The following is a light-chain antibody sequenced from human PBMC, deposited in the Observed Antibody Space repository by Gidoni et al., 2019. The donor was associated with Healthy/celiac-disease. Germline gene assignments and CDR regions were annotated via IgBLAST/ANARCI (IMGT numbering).Light chain of an antibody. J-gene: IGKJ3*01. CDR1: QSLLHSNGYNY. CDR2: LGS. CDR3: MQALQTPCT. Sequence: DIVMTQSPLSLPVTPGEPASISCSSSQSLLHSNGYNYLDWYLQKPGQSPQLLIYLGSNRASGVPDRFSGSGSGTDFTRKISRVEAEDVGVYYCMQALQTPCTFGPGTKVDIK. V-gene: IGKV2-28*01.